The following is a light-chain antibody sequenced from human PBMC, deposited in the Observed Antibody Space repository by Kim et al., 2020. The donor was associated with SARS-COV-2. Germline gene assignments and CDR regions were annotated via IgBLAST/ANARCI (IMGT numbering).Light chain of an antibody. V-gene: IGLV3-19*01. Sequence: PAVYVALGQTVRSTCQGDSLRSYGASWYQQKPGRAPVLVIYGKNNRPSGIPDRVAGGSSGNTASLTITGAQAEDEADYYSNSREGVLGGGTKVTVL. CDR1: SLRSYG. J-gene: IGLJ3*02. CDR3: NSREGV. CDR2: GKN.